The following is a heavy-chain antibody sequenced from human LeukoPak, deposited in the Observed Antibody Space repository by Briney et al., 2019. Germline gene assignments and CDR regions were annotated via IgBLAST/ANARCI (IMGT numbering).Heavy chain of an antibody. D-gene: IGHD1-26*01. V-gene: IGHV5-10-1*01. Sequence: GESLKISCKGSGYRFTNYWIGWVRQMPGKGLEWMGRIDPSDSYTNYSPSFQGHVTISADKSISTAYLQWSSLKASDTAMYYCAGLGRSKTPQLIVGAFWRVYFDYWGQGTLVTVSS. CDR1: GYRFTNYW. CDR3: AGLGRSKTPQLIVGAFWRVYFDY. J-gene: IGHJ4*02. CDR2: IDPSDSYT.